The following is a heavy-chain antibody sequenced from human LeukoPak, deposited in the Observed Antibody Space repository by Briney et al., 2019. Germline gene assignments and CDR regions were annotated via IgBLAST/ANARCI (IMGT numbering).Heavy chain of an antibody. CDR2: ISGSGGST. CDR3: AKVDLGCSSTSCYLDY. Sequence: GGSLRLSCTTSGFAFGDYAMSWVRQAPGKGLEWVSAISGSGGSTYYADSVKGRFTISRDNSKNTLYLQMNSLRAEDTAVYYCAKVDLGCSSTSCYLDYWGQGTLVTVSS. CDR1: GFAFGDYA. V-gene: IGHV3-23*01. D-gene: IGHD2-2*01. J-gene: IGHJ4*02.